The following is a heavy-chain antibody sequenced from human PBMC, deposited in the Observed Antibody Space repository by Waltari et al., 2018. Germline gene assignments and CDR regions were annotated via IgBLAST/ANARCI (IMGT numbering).Heavy chain of an antibody. CDR3: AKPRTGTVGY. J-gene: IGHJ4*02. CDR2: ISYDGSNK. D-gene: IGHD3-9*01. CDR1: GFPFSSYG. V-gene: IGHV3-30*18. Sequence: QVQLVESGGGVVQPGRSLRLSCAASGFPFSSYGMHWVRQAPGKGLEWVAVISYDGSNKYYADSVKGRFTISRDNSKNTLYLQMNSLRAEDTAVYYCAKPRTGTVGYWGQGTLVTVSS.